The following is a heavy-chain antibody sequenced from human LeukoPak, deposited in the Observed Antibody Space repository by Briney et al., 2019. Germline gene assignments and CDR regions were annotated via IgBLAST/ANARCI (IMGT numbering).Heavy chain of an antibody. CDR2: INPSGGST. D-gene: IGHD6-13*01. V-gene: IGHV1-46*01. J-gene: IGHJ4*02. Sequence: ASVKVSCKASGYTFTSYYMHWVRQAPGQGLEWMGIINPSGGSTSYAQKFQGRVTMTRDTSTSTVYMELSSLRSEDTAVYYCARGGSLGIAAAGTCLDYWGQGTLVTVSS. CDR3: ARGGSLGIAAAGTCLDY. CDR1: GYTFTSYY.